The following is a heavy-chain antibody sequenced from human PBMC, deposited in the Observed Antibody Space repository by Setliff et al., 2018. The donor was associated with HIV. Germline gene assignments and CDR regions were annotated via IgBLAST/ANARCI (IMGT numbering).Heavy chain of an antibody. D-gene: IGHD5-18*01. J-gene: IGHJ6*03. CDR3: ARAEGSYGPFYYYYSYMDV. CDR1: GGSLSSHY. Sequence: PSETLSLTCTVSGGSLSSHYWSWIRQPPGKGLEWIGYIYYTGSPNYNPSLKSRVTMSVDTSKNQFSLKLTSVTAADTAVYYCARAEGSYGPFYYYYSYMDVWGKGTTVTVSS. V-gene: IGHV4-59*11. CDR2: IYYTGSP.